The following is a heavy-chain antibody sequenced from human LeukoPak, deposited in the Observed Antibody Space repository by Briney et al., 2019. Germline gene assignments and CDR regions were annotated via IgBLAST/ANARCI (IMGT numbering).Heavy chain of an antibody. V-gene: IGHV3-21*01. CDR3: ARDVSLAAAGANWFDP. CDR2: ISSSSSYI. CDR1: GFTFSSYS. Sequence: GGSLGLSCAASGFTFSSYSMNWVRQAPGKGLEWVSSISSSSSYIYYADSVKGRFTISRDNAKNSLYLQMNSLRAEDTAVYYCARDVSLAAAGANWFDPWGQGTLVTVSS. D-gene: IGHD6-13*01. J-gene: IGHJ5*02.